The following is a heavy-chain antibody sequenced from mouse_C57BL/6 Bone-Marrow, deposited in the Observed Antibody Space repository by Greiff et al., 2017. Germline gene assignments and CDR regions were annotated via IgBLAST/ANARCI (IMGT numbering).Heavy chain of an antibody. CDR1: GYTFTSYW. J-gene: IGHJ4*01. Sequence: VHVKQSGTVLARPGASVKMSCKTSGYTFTSYWMHWVKQRLGQGLEWIGAIYPGNSDTSYNQKFKGKAKLTAVTSASTAYMELSSLTNEDSAVYYCTRQLRLRRYAMDYWGQGTSVTVSS. CDR2: IYPGNSDT. CDR3: TRQLRLRRYAMDY. D-gene: IGHD3-2*02. V-gene: IGHV1-5*01.